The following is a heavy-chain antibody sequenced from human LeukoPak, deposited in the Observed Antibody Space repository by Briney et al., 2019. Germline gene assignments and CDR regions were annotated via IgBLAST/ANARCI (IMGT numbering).Heavy chain of an antibody. CDR3: AKDYSDSSGYFRVPHVFDF. CDR2: ISSSSSYI. D-gene: IGHD3-22*01. J-gene: IGHJ4*02. CDR1: GFTFSSYS. Sequence: GGSLRLSCAASGFTFSSYSMNWVRQAPGKGLEWVSSISSSSSYIYYADSAKGRFTISRDNSKNTLYLQMNSLRAEDTAVYYCAKDYSDSSGYFRVPHVFDFWGQGTLVTVSS. V-gene: IGHV3-21*01.